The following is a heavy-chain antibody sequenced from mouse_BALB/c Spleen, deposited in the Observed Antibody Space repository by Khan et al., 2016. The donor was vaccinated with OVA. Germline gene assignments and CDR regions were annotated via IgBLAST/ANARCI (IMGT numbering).Heavy chain of an antibody. V-gene: IGHV2-2*02. CDR1: GFSLTTYG. J-gene: IGHJ3*01. D-gene: IGHD2-4*01. CDR2: IWSGGST. Sequence: VQLQESGPGLVQPSQSLSITCTVSGFSLTTYGVHWVRQSPGKGLEWLGVIWSGGSTDYNAAFISRLSISKDSSKSQVFCKMNSLQVNDTAIYYCARNYDYDEGLAYWGQGTLVTVSA. CDR3: ARNYDYDEGLAY.